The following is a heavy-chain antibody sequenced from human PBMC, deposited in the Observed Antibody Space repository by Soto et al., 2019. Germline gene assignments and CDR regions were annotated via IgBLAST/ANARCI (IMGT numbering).Heavy chain of an antibody. J-gene: IGHJ6*01. D-gene: IGHD1-26*01. CDR2: IIPIYGTA. CDR1: GGTFSSFT. Sequence: QVQLVQSGAEVKKPGSSVKVSCKASGGTFSSFTISWVRQAPGQGLEWMGGIIPIYGTANYAQKFQGRVTITADASTRTAYMELSSLRSEDTAVYYCATGRRADWESSYYYAMDVLGQGTTVTVSS. V-gene: IGHV1-69*01. CDR3: ATGRRADWESSYYYAMDV.